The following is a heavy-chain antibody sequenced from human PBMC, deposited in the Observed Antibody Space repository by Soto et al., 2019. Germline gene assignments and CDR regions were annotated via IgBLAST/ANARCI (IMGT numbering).Heavy chain of an antibody. CDR3: TTDNWFDP. Sequence: GGSLRLSCAVSGFTFSTAWMSWVRQAPGKGLEWVGRIKSKIDGGTTDYAAPVKGRFTLSRDDSKSTLYLQMNSLQTEDTAVYYCTTDNWFDPWGQGTLVTVS. J-gene: IGHJ5*02. CDR1: GFTFSTAW. CDR2: IKSKIDGGTT. V-gene: IGHV3-15*01.